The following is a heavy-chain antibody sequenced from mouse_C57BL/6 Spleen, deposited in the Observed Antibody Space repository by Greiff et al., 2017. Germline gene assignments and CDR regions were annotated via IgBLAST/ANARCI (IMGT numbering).Heavy chain of an antibody. CDR3: AREGGSTMVTTRAMDY. CDR2: IDPNSGGT. V-gene: IGHV1-62-3*01. CDR1: GYTFTSYW. D-gene: IGHD2-2*01. Sequence: QVQLQQSGAELVKPGASVKLSCKASGYTFTSYWMHWVKQRPGRGLEWIGRIDPNSGGTKYNEKFKSKATLTVDKSSSTAYMQLSSLTSEDSAVYYCAREGGSTMVTTRAMDYWGQGTSVTVSS. J-gene: IGHJ4*01.